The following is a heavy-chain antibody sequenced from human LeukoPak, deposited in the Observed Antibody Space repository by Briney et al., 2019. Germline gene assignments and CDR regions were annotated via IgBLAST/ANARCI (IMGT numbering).Heavy chain of an antibody. D-gene: IGHD3-22*01. Sequence: ASVKVSCKASGYTFTSYYMHWVRQAPGQGLEWMGIINPSGGSTSYAQKFQGRVTMTRDASTSTVYMELSSLRSEDTAVYYCARDMIVVDIRGYFDYWGQGTLVTVSS. V-gene: IGHV1-46*01. J-gene: IGHJ4*02. CDR1: GYTFTSYY. CDR2: INPSGGST. CDR3: ARDMIVVDIRGYFDY.